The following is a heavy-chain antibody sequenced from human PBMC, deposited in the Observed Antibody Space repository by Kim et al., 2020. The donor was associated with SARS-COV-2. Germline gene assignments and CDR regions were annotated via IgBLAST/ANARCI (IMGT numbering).Heavy chain of an antibody. D-gene: IGHD3-3*01. V-gene: IGHV4-31*02. CDR3: ARGRITIFGVVTEFDY. Sequence: SVRRRVTISGDTSKNQFSLKLSSVTAADTAVYYCARGRITIFGVVTEFDYWGQGTLVTVSS. J-gene: IGHJ4*02.